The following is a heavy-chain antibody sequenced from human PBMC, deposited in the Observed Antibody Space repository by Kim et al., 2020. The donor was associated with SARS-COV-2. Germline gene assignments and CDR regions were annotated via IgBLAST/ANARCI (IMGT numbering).Heavy chain of an antibody. Sequence: ASVKVSCKVSGYTFTSYDINWVRQATGQGLEWMGWMNPKSGNTGSAQKFQGRLSMTRDTSISTAYMELSSLRSEDTVVYYCASGYDSATVYWGQGTLVTV. V-gene: IGHV1-8*01. CDR2: MNPKSGNT. D-gene: IGHD5-12*01. CDR3: ASGYDSATVY. J-gene: IGHJ4*02. CDR1: GYTFTSYD.